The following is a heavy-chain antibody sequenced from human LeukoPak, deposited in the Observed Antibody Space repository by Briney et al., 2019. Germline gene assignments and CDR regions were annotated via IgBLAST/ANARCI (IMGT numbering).Heavy chain of an antibody. D-gene: IGHD3-16*02. Sequence: SETLSLTCTVSGGSISCYYWSWIRQPPGKGLEWIGSIYYSGNNYYNASLKSRVTISVDTSKNQFCLKLSSVTAADTAVYYCARDISVWGSYRYSGENWFDPWGQRTLVTASS. J-gene: IGHJ5*02. CDR1: GGSISCYY. V-gene: IGHV4-59*12. CDR3: ARDISVWGSYRYSGENWFDP. CDR2: IYYSGNN.